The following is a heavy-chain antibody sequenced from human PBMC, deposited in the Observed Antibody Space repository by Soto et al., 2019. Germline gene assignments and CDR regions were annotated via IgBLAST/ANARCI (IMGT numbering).Heavy chain of an antibody. V-gene: IGHV4-30-2*01. J-gene: IGHJ4*02. D-gene: IGHD2-21*02. CDR1: GGSISSGGYS. CDR2: VYHSGNP. Sequence: TLSLTFPVSGGSISSGGYSWSWIRQPPGKDLEWIGYVYHSGNPYYNPSLKGRVTISLDRSKNQFSLELGSVTAADTAVYYCARLALVTRIFDYWGQGTLVTVSS. CDR3: ARLALVTRIFDY.